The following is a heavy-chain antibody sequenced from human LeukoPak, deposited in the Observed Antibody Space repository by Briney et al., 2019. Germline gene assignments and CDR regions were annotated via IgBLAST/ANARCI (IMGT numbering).Heavy chain of an antibody. D-gene: IGHD2-21*02. V-gene: IGHV4-61*02. CDR1: GGSISSGSYY. CDR2: IYTSGST. Sequence: SQTLSLTCTVSGGSISSGSYYWSWIRLPAGKGLEWIGRIYTSGSTNYNPSLKSRVTISVDTSKNQFSLKLSSVTAADTAMYYCARVQYCGGDCYSGNFDYWGQGTLVTVSS. J-gene: IGHJ4*01. CDR3: ARVQYCGGDCYSGNFDY.